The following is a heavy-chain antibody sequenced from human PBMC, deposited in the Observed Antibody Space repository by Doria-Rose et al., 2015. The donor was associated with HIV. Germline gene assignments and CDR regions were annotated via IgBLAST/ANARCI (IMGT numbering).Heavy chain of an antibody. V-gene: IGHV2-26*01. D-gene: IGHD6-13*01. CDR3: ARIKSSRWYHKYYFDF. Sequence: QVQLVQSGPVLVKPTETLTLTCTVSGVSLSSPGMGVSWIRQPPGKALEWLANMFSDDVRSYKTSRMSRLTISRGTSKSQVVLTMTDMDPVDTATYYCARIKSSRWYHKYYFDFWGQGTLVIVSA. CDR2: MFSDDVR. CDR1: GVSLSSPGMG. J-gene: IGHJ4*02.